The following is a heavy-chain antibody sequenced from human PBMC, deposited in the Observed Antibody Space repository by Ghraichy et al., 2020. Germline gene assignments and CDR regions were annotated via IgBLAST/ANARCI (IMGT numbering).Heavy chain of an antibody. V-gene: IGHV3-30*09. CDR1: GFTFSLYS. CDR3: ARDIKSSSWSYYYYAMDV. J-gene: IGHJ6*02. CDR2: ISHDRNAK. D-gene: IGHD6-13*01. Sequence: GGSLRLSCVASGFTFSLYSMHWVRQAPGKGPEWVAVISHDRNAKYYGDSVKGRFAISRDNSKNTVYLQMNSLRVEDTAVYYCARDIKSSSWSYYYYAMDVWGHGTTVTVSS.